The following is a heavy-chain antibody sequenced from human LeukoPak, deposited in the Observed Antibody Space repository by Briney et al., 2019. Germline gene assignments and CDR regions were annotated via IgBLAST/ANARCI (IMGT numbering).Heavy chain of an antibody. V-gene: IGHV3-23*01. CDR1: GITFSSYG. Sequence: GGSLRLSCAASGITFSSYGMSWVRQAPGKGLEWVSSISSTGGTTYYADSVKGRFTISRDNSKNTLYLQMNSLRAEDTAVYYCAKVLLRYFDWGGTGSGIDYWGQGTLVTVSS. CDR2: ISSTGGTT. D-gene: IGHD3-9*01. J-gene: IGHJ4*02. CDR3: AKVLLRYFDWGGTGSGIDY.